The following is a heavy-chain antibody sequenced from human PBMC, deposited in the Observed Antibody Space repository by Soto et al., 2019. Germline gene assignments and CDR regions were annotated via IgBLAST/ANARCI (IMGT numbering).Heavy chain of an antibody. D-gene: IGHD6-6*01. V-gene: IGHV1-69*06. CDR1: GGAFNSYA. CDR3: ARDRPTYNSSSRRYFDS. CDR2: IIPVLDSA. J-gene: IGHJ4*02. Sequence: SVKVSCKASGGAFNSYAISWVRQAPGQGLEWMGGIIPVLDSADYSQEFQGRVTFTADISTGTAYMELSSLRSDDSAVYFCARDRPTYNSSSRRYFDSWGQGTLVTVSS.